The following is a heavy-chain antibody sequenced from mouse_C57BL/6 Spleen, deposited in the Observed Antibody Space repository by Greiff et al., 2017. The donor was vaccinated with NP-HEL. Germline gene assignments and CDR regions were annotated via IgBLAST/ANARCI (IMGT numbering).Heavy chain of an antibody. Sequence: VQLQQSGAELVRPGASVTLSCKASGYTFTDYEMPWVKQTPVHGLAWIGAIDPETGGPAYNQKFKGKAILTADKASSTAYMELRSLTSEDSAVYYCTSPELDYAMDYWGQGTSVTVSS. CDR2: IDPETGGP. J-gene: IGHJ4*01. CDR1: GYTFTDYE. D-gene: IGHD3-3*01. CDR3: TSPELDYAMDY. V-gene: IGHV1-15*01.